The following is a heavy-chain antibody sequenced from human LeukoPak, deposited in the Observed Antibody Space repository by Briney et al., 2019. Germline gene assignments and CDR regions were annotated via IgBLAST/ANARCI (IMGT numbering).Heavy chain of an antibody. Sequence: GGSLRLSCAASGFTFSSYGMHWVRQAPGKGLEWVAVISYDGSNKYYAGSVKGRFTISRDNSKNTLYLQMNSLRAEDTAVYYCAKALLSITTSFDYWGQGTLVTVSS. CDR1: GFTFSSYG. CDR2: ISYDGSNK. J-gene: IGHJ4*02. V-gene: IGHV3-30*18. D-gene: IGHD3-22*01. CDR3: AKALLSITTSFDY.